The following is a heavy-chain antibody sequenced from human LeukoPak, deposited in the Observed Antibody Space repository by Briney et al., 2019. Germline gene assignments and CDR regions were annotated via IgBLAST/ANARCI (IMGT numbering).Heavy chain of an antibody. CDR2: IGSSSRAT. V-gene: IGHV3-48*01. D-gene: IGHD2-2*01. J-gene: IGHJ4*02. CDR1: GFTFSNYN. Sequence: PGGSLRLSCAATGFTFSNYNMNYVRLAPGKRPECLSFIGSSSRATSYADSVRGRFTLPRDNVEKSLFLQMDSLRAEDTAVYYCVRAFRALAADQIFDSWGQGSLVTVSS. CDR3: VRAFRALAADQIFDS.